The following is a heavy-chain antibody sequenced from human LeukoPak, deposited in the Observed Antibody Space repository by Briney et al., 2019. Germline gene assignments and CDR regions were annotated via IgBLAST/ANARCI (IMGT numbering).Heavy chain of an antibody. V-gene: IGHV3-33*01. CDR2: IWSDDRNK. CDR1: GFTFSSYG. CDR3: ARDYGGDAGLDS. Sequence: GGSLRLSCAASGFTFSSYGMHWVRDAPGKGLEWVAVIWSDDRNKYYADSVRGQFTISRDNSKNTLYLQMNSLRAEDTAVYYCARDYGGDAGLDSWGQGTLVTVSP. J-gene: IGHJ4*02. D-gene: IGHD4-23*01.